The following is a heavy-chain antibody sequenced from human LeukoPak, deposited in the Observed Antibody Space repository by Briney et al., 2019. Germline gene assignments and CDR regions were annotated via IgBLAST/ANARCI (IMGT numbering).Heavy chain of an antibody. V-gene: IGHV4-59*11. CDR1: GGSINNHI. Sequence: PSGTLSLTCSVSGGSINNHIWSWIRQPPGKGLEWIGYISYSGSANYNPSLKSRVTISVDTSKNQFSLKVTSVTAADTAVYYCVRETAMVLDYWGQGTLVTVSS. CDR2: ISYSGSA. D-gene: IGHD5-18*01. CDR3: VRETAMVLDY. J-gene: IGHJ4*02.